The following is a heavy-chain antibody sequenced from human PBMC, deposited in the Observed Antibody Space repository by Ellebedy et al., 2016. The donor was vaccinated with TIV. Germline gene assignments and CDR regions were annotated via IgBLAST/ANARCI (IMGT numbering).Heavy chain of an antibody. V-gene: IGHV1-3*04. CDR3: AREEWHYDY. CDR1: GYTFTSYA. J-gene: IGHJ4*02. CDR2: ISTANGNT. Sequence: AASLKVSCKATGYTFTSYAIHWVRQAPGQSLEWMGWISTANGNTKYSQKFQGRVTISRDTSASTAYMELTSLGSGDTAVYYCAREEWHYDYWGQGTLVTVPS. D-gene: IGHD3-3*01.